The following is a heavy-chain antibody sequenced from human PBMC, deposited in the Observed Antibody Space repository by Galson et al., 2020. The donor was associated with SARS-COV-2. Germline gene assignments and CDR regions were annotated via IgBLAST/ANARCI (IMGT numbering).Heavy chain of an antibody. CDR2: INTNGRT. Sequence: SETLSLTCSVSGGSIISNIYYWSWIRQPTGKGLEWVGRINTNGRTSYNPSLKGRVTISVDTSNNQFSLKLTSVTAADTAVYYCARENDSSGYDRSDYWDQGTLVSVSS. CDR3: ARENDSSGYDRSDY. D-gene: IGHD3-22*01. V-gene: IGHV4-61*02. J-gene: IGHJ4*02. CDR1: GGSIISNIYY.